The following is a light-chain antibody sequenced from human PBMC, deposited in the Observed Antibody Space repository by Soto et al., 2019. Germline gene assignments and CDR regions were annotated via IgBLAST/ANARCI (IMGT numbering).Light chain of an antibody. CDR2: GNS. J-gene: IGLJ3*02. CDR1: SSNIGAGYD. Sequence: QSVLTQPPSVSGAPGQRVTISWTGSSSNIGAGYDVHWYQQLPGTVPKLLIYGNSNRPSGVPDRFSGSKSGTSASLAITGLQAEDEADYYCQSYDSSLSGWVFGGGTKLTVL. V-gene: IGLV1-40*01. CDR3: QSYDSSLSGWV.